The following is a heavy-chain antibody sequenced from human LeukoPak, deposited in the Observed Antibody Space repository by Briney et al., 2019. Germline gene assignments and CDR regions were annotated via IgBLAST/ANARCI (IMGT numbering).Heavy chain of an antibody. J-gene: IGHJ5*02. V-gene: IGHV3-7*01. D-gene: IGHD3-3*01. CDR3: ARAPYYDFWSGYPRFDP. CDR1: GFTFSSYW. CDR2: IKQDGSEK. Sequence: GGSLRLSCAASGFTFSSYWMSWVRQAPGKGLEWVANIKQDGSEKYYVDSVEGRFTISRDNAKNSLYLQMNSLRAEDTAVYYCARAPYYDFWSGYPRFDPWGQGTLVTVSS.